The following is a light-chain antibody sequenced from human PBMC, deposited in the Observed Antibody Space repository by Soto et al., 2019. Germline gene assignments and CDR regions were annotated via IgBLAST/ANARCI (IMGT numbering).Light chain of an antibody. CDR3: QQYNNWPYT. Sequence: EIVMTQSPATRSVSPGERATLSCRASQSVGSNLAWYQQNPGQAPRLLIYGASTRATDIPARFSGSGSGTEFTLTISSLQSEDFAVYYCQQYNNWPYTFGQGTKLEIK. CDR2: GAS. V-gene: IGKV3-15*01. CDR1: QSVGSN. J-gene: IGKJ2*01.